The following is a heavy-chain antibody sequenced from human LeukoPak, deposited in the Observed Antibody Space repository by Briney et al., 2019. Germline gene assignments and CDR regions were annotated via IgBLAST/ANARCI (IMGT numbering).Heavy chain of an antibody. Sequence: HPGGSLRPSCAASGLTFSSYGMSWVRQAPGKGLEWVSGISGNGGTTYYADSVKGRFTTSRDKSKNTMYLQMNSLRAEDTAVYYCAKGSCSSASCYRFDYWGQGTLVTVSS. CDR3: AKGSCSSASCYRFDY. V-gene: IGHV3-23*01. D-gene: IGHD2-2*01. J-gene: IGHJ4*02. CDR1: GLTFSSYG. CDR2: ISGNGGTT.